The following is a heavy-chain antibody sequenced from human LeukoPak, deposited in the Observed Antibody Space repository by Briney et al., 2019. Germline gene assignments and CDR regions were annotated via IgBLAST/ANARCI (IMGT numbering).Heavy chain of an antibody. CDR3: ASRRRGDDY. Sequence: SETLSLTCTVSGGSISSGSYYWSWIRQPAGKGLEWIGRIYTSGSTNYNPSLKSRVTISVDTSKNQFSLKLSSVTAADTAVYYCASRRRGDDYWGQGTLVTVSS. J-gene: IGHJ4*02. CDR2: IYTSGST. V-gene: IGHV4-61*02. CDR1: GGSISSGSYY. D-gene: IGHD2-21*01.